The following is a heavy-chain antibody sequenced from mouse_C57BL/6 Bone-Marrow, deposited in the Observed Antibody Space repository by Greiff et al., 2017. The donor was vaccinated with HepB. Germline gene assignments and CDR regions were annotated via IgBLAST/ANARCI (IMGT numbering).Heavy chain of an antibody. CDR2: IDPETGGT. V-gene: IGHV1-15*01. CDR3: ARGHYDYDWGFAY. J-gene: IGHJ3*01. D-gene: IGHD2-4*01. CDR1: GYTFTDYE. Sequence: VQLQQSGAELVRPGASVTLSCKASGYTFTDYEMHWVKQTPVHGLEWIGAIDPETGGTAYNQKFKDKATLTADKSSSTAYMQLSSLTYEDSAVYYCARGHYDYDWGFAYWGQGTLVTVSA.